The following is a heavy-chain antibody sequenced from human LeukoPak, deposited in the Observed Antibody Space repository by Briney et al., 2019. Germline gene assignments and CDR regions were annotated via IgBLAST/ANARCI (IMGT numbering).Heavy chain of an antibody. CDR2: IYYSGST. CDR1: GGSISSYY. Sequence: PSETLSLTCTVSGGSISSYYWSWIRQPPGKGLEWIGYIYYSGSTNYNPSLKSRVTISVDASKNQFSLKLSSVTAADTAVYYCARAPPPIDYFDYWGQGTLVTVSS. J-gene: IGHJ4*02. D-gene: IGHD3-22*01. V-gene: IGHV4-59*01. CDR3: ARAPPPIDYFDY.